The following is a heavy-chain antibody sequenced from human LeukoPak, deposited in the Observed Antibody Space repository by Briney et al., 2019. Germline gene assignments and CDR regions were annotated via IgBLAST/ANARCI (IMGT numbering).Heavy chain of an antibody. CDR2: IYYSGST. V-gene: IGHV4-61*01. J-gene: IGHJ3*02. CDR1: GGSVSSGSYY. CDR3: AREGAFDI. Sequence: SETLSLTCIVSGGSVSSGSYYWSWIRQPPGKGLEWIGYIYYSGSTNYNPSLKSRVTISVDASKNQFSLKLSSVTAADTAVYYCAREGAFDIWGQGTMVTVSS.